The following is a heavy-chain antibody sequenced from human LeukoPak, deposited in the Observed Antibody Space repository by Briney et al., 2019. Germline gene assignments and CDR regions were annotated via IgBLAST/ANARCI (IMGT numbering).Heavy chain of an antibody. CDR2: ISAYNGNT. Sequence: ASVKVSCKASGYTFTSYGISWVRQAPGQGFEWMGWISAYNGNTNYAQKPQGRVTMTTDTSTSTAYMELRSLRSDDTAVYYCARVLMGYDSSGYLTPFDYWGQGTLVTVSS. J-gene: IGHJ4*02. CDR3: ARVLMGYDSSGYLTPFDY. V-gene: IGHV1-18*01. CDR1: GYTFTSYG. D-gene: IGHD3-22*01.